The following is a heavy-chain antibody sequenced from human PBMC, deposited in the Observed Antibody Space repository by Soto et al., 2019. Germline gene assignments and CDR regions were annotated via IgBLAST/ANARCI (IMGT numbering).Heavy chain of an antibody. CDR1: GYTFTGYY. CDR3: ASPSYSGSYYDFDY. J-gene: IGHJ4*02. D-gene: IGHD1-26*01. Sequence: ASVKVSCKASGYTFTGYYMHWVRQAPGQGLEWMGWINPNSGGTNYAQKFQGRVTMTRDTSISTAYMELSRLRSDDTAVYYCASPSYSGSYYDFDYWGQGTLVTVSS. CDR2: INPNSGGT. V-gene: IGHV1-2*02.